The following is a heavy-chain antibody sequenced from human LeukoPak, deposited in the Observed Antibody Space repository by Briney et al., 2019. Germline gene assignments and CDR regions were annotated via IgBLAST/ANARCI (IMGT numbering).Heavy chain of an antibody. J-gene: IGHJ4*02. CDR2: IWYDGSNK. CDR1: GFTFSSYG. Sequence: GGSLRPSCAASGFTFSSYGMHWVRQAPGKGLEWVAVIWYDGSNKYYADSVKGRFTISRDNSKSTLYLQMNSLRAEDTAVYFCARAPAWQWPRAIFDSWGQGTLVTVSS. D-gene: IGHD6-19*01. CDR3: ARAPAWQWPRAIFDS. V-gene: IGHV3-33*08.